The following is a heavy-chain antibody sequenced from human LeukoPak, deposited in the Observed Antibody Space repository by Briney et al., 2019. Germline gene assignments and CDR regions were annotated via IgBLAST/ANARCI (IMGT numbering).Heavy chain of an antibody. CDR2: INPSGGIT. J-gene: IGHJ4*02. Sequence: ASVKVSCKASGYTFTSYHMHWVRQAPGQGLEWMGAINPSGGITNYAPKFQGKITMTRDMSTSTVHMEMSSLRSEDTAVYFCARAGYGDYGFDYWGRGTLVTVSS. CDR1: GYTFTSYH. CDR3: ARAGYGDYGFDY. D-gene: IGHD4-17*01. V-gene: IGHV1-46*01.